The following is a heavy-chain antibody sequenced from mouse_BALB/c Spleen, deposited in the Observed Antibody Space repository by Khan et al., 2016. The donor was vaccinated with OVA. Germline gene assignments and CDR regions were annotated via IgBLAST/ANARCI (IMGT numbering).Heavy chain of an antibody. CDR1: GYTFTAYD. J-gene: IGHJ4*01. CDR2: IYPGDGTT. Sequence: QVQLKESGPELVKPGALVKISCKASGYTFTAYDINWVKQRPGQGLEWIGWIYPGDGTTEYNENFKGKATLTADTSSNTAYMQPSSLTSEKSAGYFCAREGLRGVGMDYWGQGTSVSVSS. V-gene: IGHV1S56*01. D-gene: IGHD1-1*01. CDR3: AREGLRGVGMDY.